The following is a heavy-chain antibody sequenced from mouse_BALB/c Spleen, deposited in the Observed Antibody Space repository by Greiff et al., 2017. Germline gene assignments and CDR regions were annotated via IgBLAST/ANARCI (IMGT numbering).Heavy chain of an antibody. Sequence: EVKLVESGGGLVQPGGSRKLSCAASGFTFSSFGMHWVRQAPEKGLEWVAYISSGSSTIYYADTVKGRFTISRDNPKNTLFLQMTSLRSEDTAMYYCARSGPYYFDYWGQGTTLTVSS. V-gene: IGHV5-17*02. J-gene: IGHJ2*01. CDR3: ARSGPYYFDY. D-gene: IGHD3-1*01. CDR1: GFTFSSFG. CDR2: ISSGSSTI.